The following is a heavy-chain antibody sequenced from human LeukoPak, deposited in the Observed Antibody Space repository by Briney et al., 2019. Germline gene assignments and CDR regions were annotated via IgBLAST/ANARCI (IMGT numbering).Heavy chain of an antibody. CDR3: AKSSGWYKLGYYYYYMDV. V-gene: IGHV3-7*03. CDR2: IKQDGSEK. Sequence: GGSLRLSCAASGFTFSSYWISWVRQAPGKGLEWVANIKQDGSEKYYVDSVKGRFTISRDNAKNSLYLQMNSLRAEDTAVYYCAKSSGWYKLGYYYYYMDVWGKGTTVTISS. J-gene: IGHJ6*03. D-gene: IGHD6-19*01. CDR1: GFTFSSYW.